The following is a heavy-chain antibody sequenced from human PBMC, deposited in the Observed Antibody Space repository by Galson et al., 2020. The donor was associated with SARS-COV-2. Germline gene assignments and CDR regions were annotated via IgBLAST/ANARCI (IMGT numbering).Heavy chain of an antibody. D-gene: IGHD1-1*01. V-gene: IGHV2-5*02. CDR1: GLSLSSTGVS. CDR3: AHRREDVRTPTGYVDY. J-gene: IGHJ4*02. Sequence: SGPTLVKPTQILTLTCSFSGLSLSSTGVSVGWIRQSPGKALEWPALIYWDDDKRYSPSLKSRLTITKDTSKSQVLLTMTNMDPGDTATYFCAHRREDVRTPTGYVDYWGQGILVTVSS. CDR2: IYWDDDK.